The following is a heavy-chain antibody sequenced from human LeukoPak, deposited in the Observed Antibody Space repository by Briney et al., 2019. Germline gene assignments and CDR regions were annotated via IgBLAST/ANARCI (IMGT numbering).Heavy chain of an antibody. Sequence: SETLSLTCIVSGGSISSYYWSWIRQPPGKGLEWIGYIYYSGSTNYNPSLKSRVTISVDTSKNQFSLKLSSVTAADTAVYYCARRDYGADDDAFDIWGQGTMVTVSS. CDR1: GGSISSYY. J-gene: IGHJ3*02. CDR2: IYYSGST. D-gene: IGHD4-17*01. CDR3: ARRDYGADDDAFDI. V-gene: IGHV4-59*08.